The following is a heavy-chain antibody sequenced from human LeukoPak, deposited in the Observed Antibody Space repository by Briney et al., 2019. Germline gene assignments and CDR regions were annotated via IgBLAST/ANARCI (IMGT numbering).Heavy chain of an antibody. CDR1: GGSISSYY. Sequence: SETLPLTCTVSGGSISSYYWSWIRQPPGKGLEWIGYIYYSGSTNYNPSLKSRVTISVDTSKNQFSLKLSSVTAADTAVYYCARHSGDIVVVPAAPLCYWGQGTLVTVSS. CDR2: IYYSGST. CDR3: ARHSGDIVVVPAAPLCY. D-gene: IGHD2-2*01. J-gene: IGHJ4*02. V-gene: IGHV4-59*08.